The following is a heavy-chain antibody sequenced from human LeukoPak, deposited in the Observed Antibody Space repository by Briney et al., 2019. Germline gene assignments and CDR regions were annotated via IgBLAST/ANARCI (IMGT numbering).Heavy chain of an antibody. D-gene: IGHD7-27*01. CDR1: GFTISRYW. Sequence: GGSLRLSCTASGFTISRYWMHWVRQAPGKGLVWVSTINSAGSSTTYADSVKGRFTISRDNAKNTLYLQMNTLRAEDTAVYYCARQSGEFDYWGQGTLVTVSS. J-gene: IGHJ4*02. V-gene: IGHV3-74*01. CDR3: ARQSGEFDY. CDR2: INSAGSST.